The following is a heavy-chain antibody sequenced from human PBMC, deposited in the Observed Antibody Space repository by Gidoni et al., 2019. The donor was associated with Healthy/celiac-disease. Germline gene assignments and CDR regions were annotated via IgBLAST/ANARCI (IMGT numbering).Heavy chain of an antibody. V-gene: IGHV1-69*01. D-gene: IGHD2-15*01. CDR1: GGTFSSYA. CDR3: ASDPGLAEVRY. J-gene: IGHJ4*02. CDR2: IIPIFGTA. Sequence: QVQLVQSGAEVKKPGSSVKFSCKASGGTFSSYASSWVRQAPGQGLEWMGWIIPIFGTANYAQKFQGRVTITADESTSTAYMELSSLRSEDTAVYYCASDPGLAEVRYWGQGTLVTVSS.